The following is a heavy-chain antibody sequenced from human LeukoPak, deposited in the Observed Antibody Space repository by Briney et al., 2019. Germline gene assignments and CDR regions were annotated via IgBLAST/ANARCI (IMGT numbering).Heavy chain of an antibody. D-gene: IGHD3-9*01. CDR2: IYPGDSDT. V-gene: IGHV5-51*01. Sequence: GESLKISCKGSGYSFSSYWIGWVRQMPGKGLEWMGIIYPGDSDTRYSPSFQGQVTISADKSISTAYLQWSSLKASDTAMYYCARLVFVADDISTGYSYGRPPDYWGQGTLVTVSS. CDR1: GYSFSSYW. J-gene: IGHJ4*02. CDR3: ARLVFVADDISTGYSYGRPPDY.